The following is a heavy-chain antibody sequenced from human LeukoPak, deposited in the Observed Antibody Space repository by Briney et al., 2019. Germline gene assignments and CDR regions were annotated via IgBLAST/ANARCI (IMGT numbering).Heavy chain of an antibody. CDR2: MNPNSGNT. CDR3: ARGGRYFVEDGMDV. V-gene: IGHV1-8*01. Sequence: GASVKVSCKASGYTFTSYDINWVRQATGQGLEWMGWMNPNSGNTGYAQKFQGRVTMTRNTSISTAYMELSSLRSEDTAVYYCARGGRYFVEDGMDVWGQGTTVTVSS. D-gene: IGHD1-26*01. CDR1: GYTFTSYD. J-gene: IGHJ6*02.